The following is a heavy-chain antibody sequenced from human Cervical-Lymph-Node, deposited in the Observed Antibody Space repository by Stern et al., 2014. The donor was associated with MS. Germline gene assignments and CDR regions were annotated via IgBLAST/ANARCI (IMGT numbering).Heavy chain of an antibody. Sequence: VQLVESGAEVKEPGASVKVSCKTSGYNFNSYSLHWVRQATGQGLEWMGQINTNSGGTYYAQKFQGRVTMTRDTSISTAYLELNRLRSDDTAMYYCAKGGDHCSGARCYRNYFDYWGQGTLVTVSS. CDR1: GYNFNSYS. CDR2: INTNSGGT. CDR3: AKGGDHCSGARCYRNYFDY. D-gene: IGHD2-2*01. J-gene: IGHJ4*02. V-gene: IGHV1-2*06.